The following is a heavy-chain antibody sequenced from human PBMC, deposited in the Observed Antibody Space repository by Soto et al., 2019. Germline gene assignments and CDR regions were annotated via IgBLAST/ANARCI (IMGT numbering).Heavy chain of an antibody. Sequence: AVKVSCKASGHTFTSYYLHWVRQASGRGLECIGIINLSSGSTSYAQKSQGRVTITRXTXXSXVXMDTSSMRPEDTAGNDLAREQKLRLSNW. V-gene: IGHV1-46*01. D-gene: IGHD2-15*01. CDR1: GHTFTSYY. J-gene: IGHJ5*01. CDR3: AREQKLRLSNW. CDR2: INLSSGST.